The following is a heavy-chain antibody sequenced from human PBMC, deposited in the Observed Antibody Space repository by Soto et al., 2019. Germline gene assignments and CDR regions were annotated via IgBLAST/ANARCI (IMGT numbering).Heavy chain of an antibody. J-gene: IGHJ4*02. CDR1: VGPVSMGDSY. CDR2: IYYSGTT. CDR3: AGDYGDYNFDY. D-gene: IGHD4-17*01. V-gene: IGHV4-61*08. Sequence: QVQLQESGPGRVKPSETLSLTCTVPVGPVSMGDSYWTWIRQPPGKGLEWMGYIYYSGTTTYNPSLKSRVTISLDTSKNQFSLRLRSLTAADTAVYYCAGDYGDYNFDYWGQGNLVTVSS.